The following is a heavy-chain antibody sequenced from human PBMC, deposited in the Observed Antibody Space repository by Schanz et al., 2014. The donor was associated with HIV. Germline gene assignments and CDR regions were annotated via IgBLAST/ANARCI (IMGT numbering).Heavy chain of an antibody. CDR2: VKQDGSDK. Sequence: EVQLVESGGGLVQPGGSLRLSCAASGFTFSDYWMSWVRQAPGKGLEWVANVKQDGSDKYYVESVKGRFTISRDNAKNSLYLQMNSLRAEDTAVYYCARDAARYFDWSYYFDFWGQGTLVTVSS. D-gene: IGHD3-9*01. CDR3: ARDAARYFDWSYYFDF. CDR1: GFTFSDYW. J-gene: IGHJ4*02. V-gene: IGHV3-7*01.